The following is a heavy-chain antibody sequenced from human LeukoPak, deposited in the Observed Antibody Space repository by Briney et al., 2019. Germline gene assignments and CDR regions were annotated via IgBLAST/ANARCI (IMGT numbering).Heavy chain of an antibody. CDR3: ASCYYYYDSSGYPN. V-gene: IGHV4-39*07. D-gene: IGHD3-22*01. Sequence: SETLSLTCTVSGGSISGPYSYWGWIRQPPGKGLEWIGSLYNSGSTYSNPSLKSRVTISVDTSKNQFSLKLSSVTAADTAVYYCASCYYYYDSSGYPNWGQGTLVTVSS. J-gene: IGHJ4*02. CDR1: GGSISGPYSY. CDR2: LYNSGST.